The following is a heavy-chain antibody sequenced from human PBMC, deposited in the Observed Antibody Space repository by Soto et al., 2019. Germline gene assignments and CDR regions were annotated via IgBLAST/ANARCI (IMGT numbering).Heavy chain of an antibody. CDR2: INHSGST. V-gene: IGHV4-34*01. Sequence: SETLCLTCAVYGGSFSCYDWTWIRQPPGTGLEWIGEINHSGSTNYNPSLKSRVTISVDTSKNQFSLKLTSVTAADTAVYYCARDKITGLFDYWGQGTLVTVSS. D-gene: IGHD2-8*02. J-gene: IGHJ4*02. CDR3: ARDKITGLFDY. CDR1: GGSFSCYD.